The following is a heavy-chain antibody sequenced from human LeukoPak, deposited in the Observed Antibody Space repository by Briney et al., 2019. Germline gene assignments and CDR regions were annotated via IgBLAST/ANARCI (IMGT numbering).Heavy chain of an antibody. CDR3: AKFGSPYYDFWSGYFGDSCFDY. V-gene: IGHV3-23*01. CDR2: ISGSGGST. J-gene: IGHJ4*02. D-gene: IGHD3-3*01. Sequence: GGSLRLSCVGSGFTFSSYWMTWVRQAPGKGLEWVSAISGSGGSTYYADSVKGRFTISRDNSKNTLYLQMNSLRAEDTAVYYCAKFGSPYYDFWSGYFGDSCFDYWGQGTLVTVSS. CDR1: GFTFSSYW.